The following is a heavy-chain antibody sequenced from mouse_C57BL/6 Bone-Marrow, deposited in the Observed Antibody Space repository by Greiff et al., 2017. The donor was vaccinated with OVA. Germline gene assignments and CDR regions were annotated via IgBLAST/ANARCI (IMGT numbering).Heavy chain of an antibody. CDR2: IWSGGST. Sequence: QVHVKQSGPGLVQPSQSLSITCTVSGFSLTSYGVHWVRQSPGKGLEWLGVIWSGGSTDYNAACISRLSISKDNSKSQVFFKMNSLQADDTAIYYCARAWYFDVWGTGTTVTVSS. V-gene: IGHV2-2*01. CDR1: GFSLTSYG. CDR3: ARAWYFDV. J-gene: IGHJ1*03.